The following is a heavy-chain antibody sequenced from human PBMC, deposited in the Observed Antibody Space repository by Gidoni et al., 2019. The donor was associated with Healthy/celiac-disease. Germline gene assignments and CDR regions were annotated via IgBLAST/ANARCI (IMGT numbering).Heavy chain of an antibody. J-gene: IGHJ4*02. D-gene: IGHD1-26*01. Sequence: EVQLLESGGGLVQPGGSLRLSCAASGFTFSSYAMSWVRQAPGKGLGWVSAISGSGGSTYYADSVKGRFTISRDNSKNTLFLQMNSLRAEDTAVYFCAKGKDIVGATNWGQGTLVTVSS. CDR3: AKGKDIVGATN. CDR1: GFTFSSYA. V-gene: IGHV3-23*01. CDR2: ISGSGGST.